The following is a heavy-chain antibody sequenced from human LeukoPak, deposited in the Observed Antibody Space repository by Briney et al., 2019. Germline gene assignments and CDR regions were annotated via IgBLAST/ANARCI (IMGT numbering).Heavy chain of an antibody. J-gene: IGHJ4*02. Sequence: PGGSLRLSCVASGFTFSTYSMHWVRQAPGKGLQYVSGISTNGAATYYGNSVRGRFTISRDNSKNTVYLQMDNLRGDDMGIYHCTRGLGEISVRPFFDSWGQGSLVTVSS. D-gene: IGHD3-16*01. CDR1: GFTFSTYS. CDR3: TRGLGEISVRPFFDS. V-gene: IGHV3-64*01. CDR2: ISTNGAAT.